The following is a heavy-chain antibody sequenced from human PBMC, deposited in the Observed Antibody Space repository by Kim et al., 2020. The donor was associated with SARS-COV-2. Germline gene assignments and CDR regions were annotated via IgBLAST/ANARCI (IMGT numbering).Heavy chain of an antibody. V-gene: IGHV3-23*01. D-gene: IGHD4-4*01. Sequence: GGSLRLSCAASGFTFSSYAMSWVRQAPGKGLEWVSAISGSGGSTYYADSVKGRFTISRDNSKNTLYLQMNSLRAEDTAVYYCAGPEEGLQDYYGMDVWGQGTTVTVSS. CDR1: GFTFSSYA. J-gene: IGHJ6*02. CDR3: AGPEEGLQDYYGMDV. CDR2: ISGSGGST.